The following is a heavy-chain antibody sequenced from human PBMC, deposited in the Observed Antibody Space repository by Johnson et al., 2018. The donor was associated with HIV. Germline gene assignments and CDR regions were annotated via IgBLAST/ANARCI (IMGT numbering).Heavy chain of an antibody. D-gene: IGHD6-19*01. CDR1: RFTFSSYA. CDR2: ISYDGGTT. V-gene: IGHV3-30*04. CDR3: ARGVGGAGDDAFDI. Sequence: QVQLVESGGGVVQPGRSLRLSCAASRFTFSSYAMHWVRQAPGKGLEWVAVISYDGGTTFYADSVRGRFTISRDSSKNTLYLQMKSLRVEDTAVYYCARGVGGAGDDAFDIWGQGTMVTVSS. J-gene: IGHJ3*02.